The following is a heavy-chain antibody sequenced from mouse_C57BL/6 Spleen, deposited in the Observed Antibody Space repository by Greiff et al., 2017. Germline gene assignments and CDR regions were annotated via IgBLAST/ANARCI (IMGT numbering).Heavy chain of an antibody. CDR1: GFTFSDYC. CDR3: ARRGLGATSYFDY. D-gene: IGHD1-1*02. Sequence: EVQLVESGGGLVQPGGSLKLSCAASGFTFSDYCMYWVSQTPGKRLEWVAYISTGGGSTYYPETVKGPFIMARDKANNTLYLQMSRLKSEDTAMYYCARRGLGATSYFDYWGQSTTLTVP. V-gene: IGHV5-12*01. J-gene: IGHJ2*01. CDR2: ISTGGGST.